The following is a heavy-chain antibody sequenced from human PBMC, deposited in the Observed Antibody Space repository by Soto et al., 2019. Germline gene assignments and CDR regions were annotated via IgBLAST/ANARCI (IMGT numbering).Heavy chain of an antibody. D-gene: IGHD4-17*01. Sequence: QVQLVESGGGVVQPGRSLRLPCAASGFTFSRYGIHWVRQAPGKGLEWVAVISYDGSNKLYVDSVEGRFTISRDNSKNTLFLQMNSLRAEDTAVYYCAKDLVTTVTTAAFYYGLDVWGQGTTVTVSS. CDR2: ISYDGSNK. CDR1: GFTFSRYG. V-gene: IGHV3-30*18. CDR3: AKDLVTTVTTAAFYYGLDV. J-gene: IGHJ6*02.